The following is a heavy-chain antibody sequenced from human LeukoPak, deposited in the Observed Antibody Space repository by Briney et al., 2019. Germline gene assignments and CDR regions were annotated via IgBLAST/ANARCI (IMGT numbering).Heavy chain of an antibody. J-gene: IGHJ4*02. D-gene: IGHD5-24*01. Sequence: GGSLRLSCAASGFTFSTYSMNWVRQAPGKGLEWVSSISSSSNYIYYADSLKGRFTISRDNAKNSLYLQMTSLRAEDTAVYYCARGRQMATIEYWGQGTLVTVSS. CDR3: ARGRQMATIEY. CDR1: GFTFSTYS. CDR2: ISSSSNYI. V-gene: IGHV3-21*01.